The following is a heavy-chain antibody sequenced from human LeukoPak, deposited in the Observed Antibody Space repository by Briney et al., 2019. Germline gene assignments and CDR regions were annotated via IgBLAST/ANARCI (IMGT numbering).Heavy chain of an antibody. J-gene: IGHJ4*02. D-gene: IGHD3-3*01. CDR2: IYSGGST. CDR3: AITYDFWSGSYIGSFDY. Sequence: ETLSLTCAVYGGSFSGYYWSWVRQAPGKGLEWVSVIYSGGSTYYADSVKGRFTISRDNSKNTLYLQMNSLRAEDTAVYYCAITYDFWSGSYIGSFDYWGQGTLVTVSS. CDR1: GGSFSGYY. V-gene: IGHV3-53*01.